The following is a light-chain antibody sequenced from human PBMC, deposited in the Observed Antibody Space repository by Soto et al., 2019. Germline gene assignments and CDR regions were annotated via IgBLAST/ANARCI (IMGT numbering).Light chain of an antibody. Sequence: QSVQTQPPSVSEAPRQRVTISCSGSSSNIGNNAVNWYQQLPGKAPKLLIYYDDLLPSGVSDRFSGSKSGTSASLAISGLQSEDEADYYCAAWDDSLNGYVFGTGTKVTVL. CDR1: SSNIGNNA. J-gene: IGLJ1*01. CDR2: YDD. V-gene: IGLV1-36*01. CDR3: AAWDDSLNGYV.